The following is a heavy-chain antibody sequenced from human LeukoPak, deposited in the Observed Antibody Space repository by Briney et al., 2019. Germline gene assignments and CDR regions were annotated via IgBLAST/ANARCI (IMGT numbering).Heavy chain of an antibody. CDR3: ARDESRYGSGSYYNYYYGMDV. Sequence: PSETLSLTCTVSGGSISSSSHYWGWIRQPPGKGLEWIGSIYYSGSTYYNPSLKSRVTISVDTSKNQFSLKLSSVTAADTAVYYCARDESRYGSGSYYNYYYGMDVWGQGTTVTVSS. V-gene: IGHV4-39*07. CDR2: IYYSGST. J-gene: IGHJ6*02. CDR1: GGSISSSSHY. D-gene: IGHD3-10*01.